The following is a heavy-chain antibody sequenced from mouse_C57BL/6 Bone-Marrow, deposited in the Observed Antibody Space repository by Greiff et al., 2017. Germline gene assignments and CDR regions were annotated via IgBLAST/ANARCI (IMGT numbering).Heavy chain of an antibody. CDR1: GYTFTSYW. D-gene: IGHD2-1*01. CDR2: IDPSDSYT. CDR3: ARSRGNYYFDY. V-gene: IGHV1-59*01. J-gene: IGHJ2*01. Sequence: QVQLQQPGAELVRPRTSVKLSCKASGYTFTSYWMHWVKQRPGQGLEWIGVIDPSDSYTNYNQKFKGKATLTVDTSSSTAYMQLSSLTSEDSAVYYCARSRGNYYFDYWGQGTTLTVSS.